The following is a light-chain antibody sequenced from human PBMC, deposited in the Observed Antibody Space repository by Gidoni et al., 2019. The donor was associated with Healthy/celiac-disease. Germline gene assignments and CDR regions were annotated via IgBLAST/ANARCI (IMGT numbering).Light chain of an antibody. J-gene: IGKJ4*01. CDR1: QSVSSY. Sequence: EIVFTQSPATLSLSPGERATLSCRASQSVSSYLAWYQPKPGPAPRLLIYDASNRATGIPARFSGSGSGTDFTLTISSLEPEDFAVYYCQQRSNWPLTFGGGTKVEIK. CDR3: QQRSNWPLT. V-gene: IGKV3-11*01. CDR2: DAS.